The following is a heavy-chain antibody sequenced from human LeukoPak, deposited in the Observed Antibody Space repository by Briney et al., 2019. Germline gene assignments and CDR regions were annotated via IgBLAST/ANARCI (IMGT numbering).Heavy chain of an antibody. Sequence: GGSLRLSCVASGFTFSSHWMHWVRQAPGKGLVWVSRINSDGSSTSYADSVKGRFTISRDNAKNTLYLQMNSLRAEGTAVYYCARGPPYGSGSYYPGDYWGQGTLVTVSP. D-gene: IGHD3-10*01. J-gene: IGHJ4*02. CDR3: ARGPPYGSGSYYPGDY. CDR1: GFTFSSHW. V-gene: IGHV3-74*01. CDR2: INSDGSST.